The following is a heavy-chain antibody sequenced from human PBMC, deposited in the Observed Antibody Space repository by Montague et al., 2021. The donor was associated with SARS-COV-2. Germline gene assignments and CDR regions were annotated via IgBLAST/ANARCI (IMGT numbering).Heavy chain of an antibody. CDR1: GFSLSTSGMC. V-gene: IGHV2-70*11. CDR2: IDWXXXK. D-gene: IGHD4-17*01. Sequence: PALVKPTQTLTLTYTFSGFSLSTSGMCVSWIRQPPGKALEWLARIDWXXXKYYSTSLKTRLTISKDTSKNQVVLTMTNMDPVDTATYYCARIQATVNAFDIWGQGTMVTVSS. J-gene: IGHJ3*02. CDR3: ARIQATVNAFDI.